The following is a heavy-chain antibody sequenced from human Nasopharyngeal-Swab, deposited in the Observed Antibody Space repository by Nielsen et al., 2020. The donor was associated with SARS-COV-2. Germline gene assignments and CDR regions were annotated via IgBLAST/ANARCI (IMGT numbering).Heavy chain of an antibody. Sequence: GSLRLSCTVSGGSISSYYWSWIRQPPGKGLEWIGYIYYSGSTNYNPSLKSRVTISVDTSKNQFSLKLSSVTAADTAVYYCARDGGRMYGPRAFDIWGQGTMVTVSS. D-gene: IGHD3-16*01. CDR3: ARDGGRMYGPRAFDI. J-gene: IGHJ3*02. CDR1: GGSISSYY. CDR2: IYYSGST. V-gene: IGHV4-59*01.